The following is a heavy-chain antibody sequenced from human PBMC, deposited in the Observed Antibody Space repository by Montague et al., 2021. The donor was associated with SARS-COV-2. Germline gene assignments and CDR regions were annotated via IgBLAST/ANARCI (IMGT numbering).Heavy chain of an antibody. CDR2: IYDSGST. J-gene: IGHJ3*02. V-gene: IGHV4-39*02. Sequence: SGTLSLTRTVSGGSISSSNYYWDWIRQPPGKGLEWIGSIYDSGSTYYXQSLKSRVTISVDTSKNHFSLKLSSVTAADTAVYYCARRGRKLLPVATTIGGFDIWGQGTMVTVSS. CDR3: ARRGRKLLPVATTIGGFDI. D-gene: IGHD5-12*01. CDR1: GGSISSSNYY.